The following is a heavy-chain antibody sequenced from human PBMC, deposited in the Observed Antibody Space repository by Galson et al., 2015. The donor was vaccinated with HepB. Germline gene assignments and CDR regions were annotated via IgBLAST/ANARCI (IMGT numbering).Heavy chain of an antibody. Sequence: SLRLSCAASGFSFDDYTMHWVRQAPGKGLEWISLFSWDGNTYYADSVKGRFTISRDNSKNSLYLQMSSLRTEDTALYYCAKDIGDGDYEDAFDIWGQGTMVTVSS. CDR1: GFSFDDYT. V-gene: IGHV3-43*01. J-gene: IGHJ3*02. CDR2: FSWDGNT. CDR3: AKDIGDGDYEDAFDI. D-gene: IGHD4-17*01.